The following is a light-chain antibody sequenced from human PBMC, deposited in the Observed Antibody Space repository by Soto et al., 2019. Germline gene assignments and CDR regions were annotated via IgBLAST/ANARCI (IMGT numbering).Light chain of an antibody. CDR3: QQYNNWWT. CDR2: GAS. Sequence: EIVMTQSPATLSVSPGERATLSCRASQGVNSNLAWYQQKPGQAPRLLIYGASTRATGIPARFSGSGSETEFTLTISSLQSEDFAVYYCQQYNNWWTFGQGTKVDI. V-gene: IGKV3-15*01. CDR1: QGVNSN. J-gene: IGKJ1*01.